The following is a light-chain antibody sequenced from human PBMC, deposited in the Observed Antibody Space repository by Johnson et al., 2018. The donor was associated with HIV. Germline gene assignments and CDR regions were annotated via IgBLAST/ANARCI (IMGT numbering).Light chain of an antibody. CDR3: EIWHSSLSAGGV. J-gene: IGLJ1*01. Sequence: QSVLTQPPSVSAAPGQMVSISCSGSSSNIGKNYVSWYQQFPGTAPKLLIHENNKRPSGIPGRFSGSKSGTSATLGITGLQPGDEADYYCEIWHSSLSAGGVFGTGTKVTVL. CDR1: SSNIGKNY. V-gene: IGLV1-51*02. CDR2: ENN.